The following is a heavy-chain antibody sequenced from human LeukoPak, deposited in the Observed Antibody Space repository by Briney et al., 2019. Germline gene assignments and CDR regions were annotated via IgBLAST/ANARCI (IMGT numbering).Heavy chain of an antibody. CDR1: GGSISSYY. J-gene: IGHJ4*02. CDR2: IYTSGST. V-gene: IGHV4-4*09. D-gene: IGHD6-19*01. Sequence: SETLSLTCTVSGGSISSYYWSWIRQPPGKGLEWIGYIYTSGSTNYNPTLKSRVTISVDTSKNQFSLKLSSVTAADTAVYYCAAGRQWLVELGYWGQGTLVTVSS. CDR3: AAGRQWLVELGY.